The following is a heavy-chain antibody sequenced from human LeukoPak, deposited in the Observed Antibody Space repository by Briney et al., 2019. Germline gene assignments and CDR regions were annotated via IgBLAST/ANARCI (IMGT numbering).Heavy chain of an antibody. Sequence: SETLSLTCPVSSGSISSGVYYWSWIRQHPGKGLEWIGYIYYSGSTYYNPSLKSRVTISVDTSKNQFSLKLSSVTAADTAVYYCAREGDSSGWYFDYWGQGTLVTVSS. CDR3: AREGDSSGWYFDY. J-gene: IGHJ4*02. D-gene: IGHD6-19*01. V-gene: IGHV4-31*03. CDR1: SGSISSGVYY. CDR2: IYYSGST.